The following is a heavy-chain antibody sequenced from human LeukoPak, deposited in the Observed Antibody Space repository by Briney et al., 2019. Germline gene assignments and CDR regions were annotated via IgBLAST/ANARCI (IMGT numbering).Heavy chain of an antibody. J-gene: IGHJ5*02. CDR2: ISSSSSTI. Sequence: GGSLRLSCAASGFTFSSYSMNWVRQAPGKGLEWVSYISSSSSTIYYADSVKGRFTISRDNAKISLYLQMNSLRAEDTAVYYCARDEGGSADWFDPWGQGTLVTVSS. CDR3: ARDEGGSADWFDP. CDR1: GFTFSSYS. V-gene: IGHV3-48*01. D-gene: IGHD3-10*01.